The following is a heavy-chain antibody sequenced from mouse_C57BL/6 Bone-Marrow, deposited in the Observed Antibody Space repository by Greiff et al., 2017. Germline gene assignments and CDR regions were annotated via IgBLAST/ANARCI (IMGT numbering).Heavy chain of an antibody. CDR1: GYTFTSYW. Sequence: QVQLQQPGAELVKPGASVKLSCKASGYTFTSYWMHWVKQRPGRGLAWLGRIDPTSGGTKSNEQFKSKATLTVDKPSSTAYRQLSSLTSEDSAVYYCARSSYYAMDYWGQGTSVTVSS. CDR3: ARSSYYAMDY. CDR2: IDPTSGGT. J-gene: IGHJ4*01. D-gene: IGHD1-3*01. V-gene: IGHV1-72*01.